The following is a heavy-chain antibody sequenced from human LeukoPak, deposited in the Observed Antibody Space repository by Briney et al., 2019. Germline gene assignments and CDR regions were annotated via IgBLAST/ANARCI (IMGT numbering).Heavy chain of an antibody. D-gene: IGHD4-17*01. CDR1: GGSISSHY. V-gene: IGHV4-59*11. J-gene: IGHJ6*03. CDR3: ARAERGYGDYRIRGYYYYYMDV. Sequence: PSETLSLTCTVSGGSISSHYWSWIRQPPGKGLEWIGYIYYSGSTNYNPSLKSRVTISVDTSKNQFSLKLSSVTAADTAVYYCARAERGYGDYRIRGYYYYYMDVWGKGTTVTVSS. CDR2: IYYSGST.